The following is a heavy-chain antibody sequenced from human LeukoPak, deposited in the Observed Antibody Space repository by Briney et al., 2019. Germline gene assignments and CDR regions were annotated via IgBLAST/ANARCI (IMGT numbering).Heavy chain of an antibody. CDR3: TRITVVAGNTYLADY. Sequence: GGSLRLSCAASGFTFSSYAMSWVRQAPGKGLEWVSAIGGSGGTTYYADSVKGRFTISRENPKNTLHLQMNSLRPDDTAVYYCTRITVVAGNTYLADYWGQGTLVTVSS. D-gene: IGHD6-19*01. J-gene: IGHJ4*02. CDR1: GFTFSSYA. CDR2: IGGSGGTT. V-gene: IGHV3-23*01.